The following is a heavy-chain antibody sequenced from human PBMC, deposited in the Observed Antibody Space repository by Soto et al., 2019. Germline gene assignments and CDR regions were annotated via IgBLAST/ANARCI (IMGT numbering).Heavy chain of an antibody. CDR1: GFTFSGYW. J-gene: IGHJ4*02. CDR2: INSDGTTT. Sequence: EAQVVESGGGVVQPGGSLRLSCAGSGFTFSGYWMHWVRQSPGKGLVWVSRINSDGTTTAYADSVKGRFTISRDNSKNTLYLEMNSLRAEDTAVYYCARESEDLTSNFDYWGQGTLVTVSS. CDR3: ARESEDLTSNFDY. V-gene: IGHV3-74*01.